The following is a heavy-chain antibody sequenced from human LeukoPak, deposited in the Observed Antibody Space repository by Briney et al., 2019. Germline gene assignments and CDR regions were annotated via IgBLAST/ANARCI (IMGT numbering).Heavy chain of an antibody. CDR2: IKEDGSEK. J-gene: IGHJ4*02. Sequence: GGSLRLSCAASGFTFSGYWLSWVRQFPGKRLEWVANIKEDGSEKYYVDSVKGRYTISRDNAENSLYLQMNSLRAEDTAVYYCARDGGLALFDYWGQGTLVTVSS. CDR1: GFTFSGYW. D-gene: IGHD3-16*01. CDR3: ARDGGLALFDY. V-gene: IGHV3-7*01.